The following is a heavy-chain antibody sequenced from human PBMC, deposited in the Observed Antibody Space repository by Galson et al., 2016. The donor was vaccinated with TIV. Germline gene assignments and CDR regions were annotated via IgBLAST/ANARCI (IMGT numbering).Heavy chain of an antibody. J-gene: IGHJ6*02. CDR1: GATFNKYA. CDR2: IIPIFGTA. Sequence: SVKVSCKASGATFNKYAISWVRQAPGQGLEWMGGIIPIFGTANYAQKFQGRVTITADEFPSAAYMELNSLRSEDTAVYYCARGSGDTYYYYVGMDVWGQGTTVTVSS. D-gene: IGHD4-17*01. CDR3: ARGSGDTYYYYVGMDV. V-gene: IGHV1-69*13.